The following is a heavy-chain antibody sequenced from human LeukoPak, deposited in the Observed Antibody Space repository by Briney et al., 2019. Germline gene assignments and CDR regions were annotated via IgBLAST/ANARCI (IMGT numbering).Heavy chain of an antibody. CDR1: GYTFTSYG. CDR2: ISAYNGNT. CDR3: ARDPSGYSSGDPPGWFDP. V-gene: IGHV1-18*01. Sequence: GASVTVSCKASGYTFTSYGISWVRQAPGQGLEWMGWISAYNGNTNYAQKLQGRVTMTTDTSTSTACMELRSLRSDDTAVYYCARDPSGYSSGDPPGWFDPWGQGTLVTVSS. J-gene: IGHJ5*02. D-gene: IGHD6-19*01.